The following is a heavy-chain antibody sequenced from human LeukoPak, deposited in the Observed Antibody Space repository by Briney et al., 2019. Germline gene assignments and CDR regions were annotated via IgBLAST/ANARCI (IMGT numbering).Heavy chain of an antibody. Sequence: GSLRLSCAASGFTFSSYSMNWVRQAPGKGLEWVSSISGTSSFIYYADSVKGRFTISRDNAKNSLYLQMNSLRAEDTAVYYCARDHGYSSSWIDYWGQGTLVTVSS. J-gene: IGHJ4*02. CDR1: GFTFSSYS. CDR2: ISGTSSFI. D-gene: IGHD6-13*01. CDR3: ARDHGYSSSWIDY. V-gene: IGHV3-21*01.